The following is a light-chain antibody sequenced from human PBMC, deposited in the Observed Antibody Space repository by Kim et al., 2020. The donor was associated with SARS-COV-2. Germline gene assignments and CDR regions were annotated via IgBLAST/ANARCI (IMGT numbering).Light chain of an antibody. J-gene: IGLJ3*02. Sequence: PGKTATVTCGGNNIGSESLHWYQQRPGQAPVLLIYHVTDRPSGIPERFSASKSGNTATLTITRVEAGDEADYYCHLWDSDSDHWVFGGGTQLTVL. CDR2: HVT. V-gene: IGLV3-21*04. CDR3: HLWDSDSDHWV. CDR1: NIGSES.